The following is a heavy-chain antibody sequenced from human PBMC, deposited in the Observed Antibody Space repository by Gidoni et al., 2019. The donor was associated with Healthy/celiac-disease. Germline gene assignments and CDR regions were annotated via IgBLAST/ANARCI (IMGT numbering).Heavy chain of an antibody. CDR1: GGSFSGYY. V-gene: IGHV4-34*01. Sequence: VQLHQQGAGLWQPSETLSSTCAADGGSFSGYYGSCILQPTGKGLEWIGDINHSGSTNSNPALKSRVTISVDTSKDQFSLKLSSVTAADKAVYDCARQSVVVVAATRFYYYSMDVWGQGTTVTVSS. CDR2: INHSGST. CDR3: ARQSVVVVAATRFYYYSMDV. J-gene: IGHJ6*02. D-gene: IGHD2-15*01.